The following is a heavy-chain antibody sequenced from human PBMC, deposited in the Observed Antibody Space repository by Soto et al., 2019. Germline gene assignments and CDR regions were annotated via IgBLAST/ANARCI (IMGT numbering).Heavy chain of an antibody. D-gene: IGHD6-13*01. CDR3: AKDQGIAASHGID. J-gene: IGHJ3*01. Sequence: GGSLRLSCAAPGFTFNNYGMNWVRQAPGKGLEWVAVISNDGSDKYYADSVKGRLTISRDNSKNTVYLQMNSLRAEDTAVYYCAKDQGIAASHGIDWGQGTMVTVSS. CDR1: GFTFNNYG. V-gene: IGHV3-30*18. CDR2: ISNDGSDK.